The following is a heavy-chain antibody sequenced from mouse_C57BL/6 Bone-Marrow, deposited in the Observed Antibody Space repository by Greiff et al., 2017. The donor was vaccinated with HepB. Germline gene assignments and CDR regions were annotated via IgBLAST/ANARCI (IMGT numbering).Heavy chain of an antibody. V-gene: IGHV3-6*01. CDR3: ARGLTLYFDY. CDR1: GYSITSGYY. Sequence: VQLQQSGPGLVKPSQSLSLTCSVTGYSITSGYYWNWIRQFPGNKLEWMGYISYDGSNNYNPSLKNRISITRDTSKNQFFLKLNSVTTEDTATYYCARGLTLYFDYWGQGTTLTVSS. CDR2: ISYDGSN. J-gene: IGHJ2*01.